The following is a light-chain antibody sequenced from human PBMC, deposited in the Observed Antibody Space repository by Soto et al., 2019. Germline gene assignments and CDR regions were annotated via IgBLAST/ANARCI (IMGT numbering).Light chain of an antibody. CDR1: NIGSKS. J-gene: IGLJ2*01. V-gene: IGLV3-21*04. Sequence: SYELTQPPSVSVAPGKTARITCGGNNIGSKSVHWYQQKPGQAPVLVIYYDSDRPSGIPERFSGSNSGNTATLTISRVEAGDEADYYCQVWDSSSDINVVFGGGTKLTVL. CDR2: YDS. CDR3: QVWDSSSDINVV.